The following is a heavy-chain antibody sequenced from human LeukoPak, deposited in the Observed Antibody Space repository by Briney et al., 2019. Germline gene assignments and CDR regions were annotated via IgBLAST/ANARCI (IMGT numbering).Heavy chain of an antibody. J-gene: IGHJ4*02. V-gene: IGHV3-30*18. Sequence: PGGSLTLSCVASGFTFSDCGMLWVCQPPGKGLEWVAVISYDGRNEHYADSVKGRFTISRDNSKNTVFLQMNTLRTEDTAVYFCAKDKPIDYWGQGTLVTVSS. D-gene: IGHD1-14*01. CDR3: AKDKPIDY. CDR1: GFTFSDCG. CDR2: ISYDGRNE.